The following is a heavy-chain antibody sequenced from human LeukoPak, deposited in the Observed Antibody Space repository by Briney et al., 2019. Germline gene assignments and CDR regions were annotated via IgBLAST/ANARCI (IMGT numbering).Heavy chain of an antibody. Sequence: PSKTLSLTCTVSGGSINNYYWSWIRQPPGKGLEWIGYIYYSGTTKYNPSLGSRVTISVDTSKNQFSLNLTSVTAADTAVYYCAREGIRGSYYTDWGQGTLVTVSS. CDR2: IYYSGTT. CDR1: GGSINNYY. D-gene: IGHD1-26*01. V-gene: IGHV4-59*01. J-gene: IGHJ1*01. CDR3: AREGIRGSYYTD.